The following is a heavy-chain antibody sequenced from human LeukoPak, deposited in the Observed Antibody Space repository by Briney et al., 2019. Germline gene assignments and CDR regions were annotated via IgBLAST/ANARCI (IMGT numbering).Heavy chain of an antibody. D-gene: IGHD1-26*01. CDR1: GFTFSSYG. CDR2: IWYDGSNK. Sequence: PGGSLRLSCAASGFTFSSYGMHWVRQAPGKGLEWVAVIWYDGSNKYYADSVKGRFTISRDNSKNTLYLQMNSLRAEDTAVYYCAKGGSGSYPTEDYWGQGALVTVSS. V-gene: IGHV3-33*06. CDR3: AKGGSGSYPTEDY. J-gene: IGHJ4*02.